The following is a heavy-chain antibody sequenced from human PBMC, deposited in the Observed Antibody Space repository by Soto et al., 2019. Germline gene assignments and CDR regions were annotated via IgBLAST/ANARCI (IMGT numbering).Heavy chain of an antibody. Sequence: PSETLSLTCTVSGGSISSSSYYWGWIRQPPGKGLEWIGSIYYSGSTYYNPSLKSRVTISVDTSKNQFSLKLSSVTAADTAVYYCARREHIVVVTAIHDAFDIWGQGTMVTVSS. CDR2: IYYSGST. CDR3: ARREHIVVVTAIHDAFDI. V-gene: IGHV4-39*01. CDR1: GGSISSSSYY. D-gene: IGHD2-21*02. J-gene: IGHJ3*02.